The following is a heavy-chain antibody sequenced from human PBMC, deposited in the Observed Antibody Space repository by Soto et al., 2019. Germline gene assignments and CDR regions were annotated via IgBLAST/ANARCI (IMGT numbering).Heavy chain of an antibody. D-gene: IGHD3-10*01. Sequence: QPGGSLRLSCAVSGFPFSSYVMTWVRKAPGKGLEWVSVISGGGGSTNYAESVKGRFTISRDNSESTLYLQMNSLRAEDTAVYYCAKAVTLVRGINPYSYGLDVWGQGTTVTVSS. CDR2: ISGGGGST. V-gene: IGHV3-23*01. CDR3: AKAVTLVRGINPYSYGLDV. J-gene: IGHJ6*02. CDR1: GFPFSSYV.